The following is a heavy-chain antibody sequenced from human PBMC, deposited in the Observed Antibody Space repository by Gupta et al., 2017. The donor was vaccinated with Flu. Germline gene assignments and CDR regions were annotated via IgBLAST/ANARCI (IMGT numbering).Heavy chain of an antibody. CDR1: GFGFSTYN. CDR3: ASRSSSSWHSSFDY. V-gene: IGHV3-21*06. D-gene: IGHD6-13*01. CDR2: ISTSSTYI. Sequence: AASGFGFSTYNMNWVRQAPGKGLEWVSSISTSSTYIYYADSMKGRFTVSRDDANAALYLQINSLRVEDTARYYCASRSSSSWHSSFDYWGRGTLVTVSA. J-gene: IGHJ4*02.